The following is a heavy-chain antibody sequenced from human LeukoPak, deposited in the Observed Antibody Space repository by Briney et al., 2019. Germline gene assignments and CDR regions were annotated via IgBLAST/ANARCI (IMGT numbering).Heavy chain of an antibody. J-gene: IGHJ4*02. V-gene: IGHV4-34*01. CDR3: ARVDIRTAFFDY. Sequence: SETLSLTCAVYGGSFSGYYWTWIRQSPGKGLEWIGEINHSGSTNYNPSLKSRVTILVDTSKNQFSLNLSSVTAADTAVYYCARVDIRTAFFDYWGQGTLVTVSS. CDR2: INHSGST. CDR1: GGSFSGYY. D-gene: IGHD5-12*01.